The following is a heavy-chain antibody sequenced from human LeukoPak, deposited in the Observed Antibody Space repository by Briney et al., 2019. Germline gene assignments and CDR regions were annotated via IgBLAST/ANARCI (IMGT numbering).Heavy chain of an antibody. Sequence: PSETLSLTCAVYGGSFSGYYWSWIRQPPGKGLEWIGEINHSGSTKYNPSLKSRVTISVDTSTNQFSLKLSSVTAADTAVYYCARGPTGGQWLVPSPEDAFDIWGQGTMVTVSS. CDR2: INHSGST. CDR1: GGSFSGYY. D-gene: IGHD6-19*01. J-gene: IGHJ3*02. CDR3: ARGPTGGQWLVPSPEDAFDI. V-gene: IGHV4-34*01.